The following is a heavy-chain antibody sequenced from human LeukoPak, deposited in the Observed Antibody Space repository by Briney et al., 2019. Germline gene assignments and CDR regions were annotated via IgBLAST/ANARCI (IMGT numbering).Heavy chain of an antibody. V-gene: IGHV1-2*02. CDR1: GYTFTGYY. CDR3: ARALADSRGYYLGFDY. Sequence: ASVKVSCKASGYTFTGYYIHWVRQAPGQGLGWLGGINPKSGGTNYAQKFQGRVTMTRDTSINTAYMELSRLRPDDTALYYCARALADSRGYYLGFDYWGQGTLVTVSS. J-gene: IGHJ4*02. D-gene: IGHD3-22*01. CDR2: INPKSGGT.